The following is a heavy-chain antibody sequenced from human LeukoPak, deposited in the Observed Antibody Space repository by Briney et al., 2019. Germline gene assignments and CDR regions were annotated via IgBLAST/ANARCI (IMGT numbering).Heavy chain of an antibody. D-gene: IGHD2-2*01. CDR3: ARGRYCSSTSCRRFDY. CDR1: GLRFSDYW. V-gene: IGHV3-7*01. J-gene: IGHJ4*02. CDR2: IKQEGGEK. Sequence: PGGSRRLSCAAAGLRFSDYWMASVRHAPGKWLDWVATIKQEGGEKSYADSVKGRFTIARDNAMESLYLQMNSARVEDTAVYYCARGRYCSSTSCRRFDYWGQGAEVTVSS.